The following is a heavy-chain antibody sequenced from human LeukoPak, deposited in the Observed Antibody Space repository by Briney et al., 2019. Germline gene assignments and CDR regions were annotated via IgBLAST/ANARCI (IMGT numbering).Heavy chain of an antibody. CDR3: ARQGYGYDY. CDR1: GFTFSSYG. D-gene: IGHD4-17*01. CDR2: ISSSSSTI. V-gene: IGHV3-48*02. J-gene: IGHJ4*02. Sequence: GGSLRLSCAASGFTFSSYGMTWVRQAPGKGLEWVSYISSSSSTIYYADSVKGRFTISRDNAKNSLYLQMNSLRDGDTAVYYCARQGYGYDYWGQGTLVTVSS.